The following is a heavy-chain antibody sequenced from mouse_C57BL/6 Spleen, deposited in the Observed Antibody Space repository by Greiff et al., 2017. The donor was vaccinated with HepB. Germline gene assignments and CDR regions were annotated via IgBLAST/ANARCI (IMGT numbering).Heavy chain of an antibody. Sequence: QVHVKQSGAELARPGASVKLSCKASGYTFTSYGISWVKQRTGQGLEWIGEIYPRSGNTYYNEKFKGKATLTADKSSSTAYMELRSLTSEDSAVYFCARGFDYDPWFAYWGQGTLVTVSA. CDR3: ARGFDYDPWFAY. CDR1: GYTFTSYG. V-gene: IGHV1-81*01. CDR2: IYPRSGNT. D-gene: IGHD2-4*01. J-gene: IGHJ3*01.